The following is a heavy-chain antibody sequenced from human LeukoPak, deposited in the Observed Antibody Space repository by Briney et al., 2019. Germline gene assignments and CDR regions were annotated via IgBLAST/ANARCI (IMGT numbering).Heavy chain of an antibody. J-gene: IGHJ4*02. Sequence: GGSLRLSCGASGFTFSTYAMSWVRQAPGKGLEWVSGISGSGGSTYYADSVKGRFTISRDNSKNTLYLQMNSLRAEDTAVYYCAKEGTGYSSGWSHFDYWGQGTLVTVSS. CDR2: ISGSGGST. CDR1: GFTFSTYA. CDR3: AKEGTGYSSGWSHFDY. V-gene: IGHV3-23*01. D-gene: IGHD6-19*01.